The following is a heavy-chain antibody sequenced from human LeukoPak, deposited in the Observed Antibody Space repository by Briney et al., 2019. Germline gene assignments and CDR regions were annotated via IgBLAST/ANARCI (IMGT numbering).Heavy chain of an antibody. V-gene: IGHV4-39*07. D-gene: IGHD6-13*01. CDR2: IHHSGST. J-gene: IGHJ5*01. Sequence: PSETLSLTCTVSDGSISSSSYYWGWIRQPPGKGLECIGNIHHSGSTYYNPSLKSRVTISLDTSKKQFSLKLNSVTAADTAIYYCTRSDDSSWFDYWGQGALVTVSS. CDR1: DGSISSSSYY. CDR3: TRSDDSSWFDY.